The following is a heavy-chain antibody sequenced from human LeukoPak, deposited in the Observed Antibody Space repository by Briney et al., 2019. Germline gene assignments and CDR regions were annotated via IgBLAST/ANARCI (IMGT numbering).Heavy chain of an antibody. CDR2: INRDATKT. CDR1: GFSLDTKC. Sequence: GGSLRLSCLVSGFSLDTKCTSWDRQAPGKGLEWVANINRDATKTYYLDSVEGRFTISRDNAKNSVYLQLNRLRAEDTAVYFCVGHDGVSNGYRYYYRFGRWGQGTLVTVSS. D-gene: IGHD5-18*01. V-gene: IGHV3-7*01. CDR3: VGHDGVSNGYRYYYRFGR. J-gene: IGHJ4*02.